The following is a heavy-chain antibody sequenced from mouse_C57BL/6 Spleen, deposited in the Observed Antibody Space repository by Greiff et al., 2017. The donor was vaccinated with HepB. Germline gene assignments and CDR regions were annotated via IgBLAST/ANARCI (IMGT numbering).Heavy chain of an antibody. Sequence: EVQLQQSGAELVKPGASVKLSCTASGFNIKDYYMHWVKQRPAQGLEWIGRFDPEDGDTKYAPKFQGKATITADTSSNTAYLQLSSLTSEETAVYYCARSYFYRSSHYYAMDYWGRGTSVTVSS. D-gene: IGHD1-1*01. CDR2: FDPEDGDT. CDR1: GFNIKDYY. V-gene: IGHV14-2*01. J-gene: IGHJ4*01. CDR3: ARSYFYRSSHYYAMDY.